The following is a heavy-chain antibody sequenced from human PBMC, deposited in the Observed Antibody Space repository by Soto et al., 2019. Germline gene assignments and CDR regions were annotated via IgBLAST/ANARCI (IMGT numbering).Heavy chain of an antibody. Sequence: SETLSLTCTVSGGSISTYYWSWIRQSPGKGLEWIGYIFYSESTNYSPSYNPSLKSRVTITVDTSKNQFSLKLISATAADTAVYYCARAGIEYSSSWFPFAGAFDYWGQGNLVTVSS. CDR3: ARAGIEYSSSWFPFAGAFDY. J-gene: IGHJ4*02. CDR1: GGSISTYY. CDR2: IFYSEST. D-gene: IGHD6-13*01. V-gene: IGHV4-59*12.